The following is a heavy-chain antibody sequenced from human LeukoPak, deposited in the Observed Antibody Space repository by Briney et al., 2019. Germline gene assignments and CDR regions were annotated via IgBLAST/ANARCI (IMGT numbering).Heavy chain of an antibody. D-gene: IGHD2-2*01. J-gene: IGHJ4*02. CDR2: IRYDGSNG. CDR1: GVTFSGYG. V-gene: IGHV3-30*02. Sequence: GVSLRLSCAASGVTFSGYGMHWVRQAPGKGLEWVAFIRYDGSNGYYADSVKGRFTISRDNSKNTLYLQMNSLRAEDTAVYYCAKVYCSSTSCPHNLDYWGQGTLVTVSS. CDR3: AKVYCSSTSCPHNLDY.